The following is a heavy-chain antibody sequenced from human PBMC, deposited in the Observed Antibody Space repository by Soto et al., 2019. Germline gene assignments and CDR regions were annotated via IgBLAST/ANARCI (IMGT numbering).Heavy chain of an antibody. D-gene: IGHD2-15*01. CDR1: GWSFSGYY. CDR3: ARGPAAGGGWGYYYYYMDV. Sequence: PSESLSLTCAVYGWSFSGYYWSWIRQPPGKGLEWIGEINHSGSTNYNPSLKSRVTISVDTSKNQFSLKLSSVTAADTAVYYCARGPAAGGGWGYYYYYMDVWGKGTTVTVSS. J-gene: IGHJ6*03. V-gene: IGHV4-34*01. CDR2: INHSGST.